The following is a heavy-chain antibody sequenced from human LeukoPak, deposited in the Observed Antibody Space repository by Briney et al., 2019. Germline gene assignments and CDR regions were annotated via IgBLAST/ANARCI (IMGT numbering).Heavy chain of an antibody. Sequence: ASVKVSCKASGYTFTGYYMHWVRQPPGQGLEWMGWINPNSGGTNYAQKFQGRVTMTRDTSISTAYMELSRLRSDDTAVYYCARETYSSSWYLVGFDYWGQGTLVTVSS. V-gene: IGHV1-2*02. CDR1: GYTFTGYY. CDR2: INPNSGGT. D-gene: IGHD6-13*01. CDR3: ARETYSSSWYLVGFDY. J-gene: IGHJ4*02.